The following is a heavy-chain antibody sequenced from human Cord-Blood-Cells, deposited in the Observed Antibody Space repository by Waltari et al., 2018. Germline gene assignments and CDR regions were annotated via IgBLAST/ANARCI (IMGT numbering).Heavy chain of an antibody. CDR2: IIPIFGTA. Sequence: QVQLVQSGAGVEKPGASVKVSCTASDGTFSSYPLTCVRQAPGQGLEWRGGIIPIFGTANYAQKFQGRVTITADESTSTAYMELSSLRSEDTAVYYCASPPHSSSWYYFQHWGQGTLVTVSS. CDR1: DGTFSSYP. J-gene: IGHJ1*01. V-gene: IGHV1-69*01. D-gene: IGHD6-13*01. CDR3: ASPPHSSSWYYFQH.